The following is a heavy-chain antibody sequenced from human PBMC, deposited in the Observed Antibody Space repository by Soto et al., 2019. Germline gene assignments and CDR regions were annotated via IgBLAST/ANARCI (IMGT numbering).Heavy chain of an antibody. CDR3: ARASYGSGSYSFDY. V-gene: IGHV4-34*01. CDR2: INHSGST. CDR1: GGSFSGYY. Sequence: PSETLSLTCAVYGGSFSGYYWSWIRQPPGKGLEWIGEINHSGSTNYNPSLKSRVTISVDTSKNQFSLKLSSVTAADTAVYYCARASYGSGSYSFDYWGQGTLVTVS. J-gene: IGHJ4*02. D-gene: IGHD3-10*01.